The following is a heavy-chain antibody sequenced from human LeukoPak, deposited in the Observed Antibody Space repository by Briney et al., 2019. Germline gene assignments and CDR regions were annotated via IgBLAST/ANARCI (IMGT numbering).Heavy chain of an antibody. CDR3: TRAALGYYYDSSGYYYYFDY. J-gene: IGHJ4*02. CDR1: GFTFSGSA. V-gene: IGHV3-73*01. Sequence: GGSLRLSCAASGFTFSGSAMHWVRQASGKGLEWVGRIRSKANSYATAYAASVKGRFTISRDDSKNTAYLQMNSLKTEDTAVYYCTRAALGYYYDSSGYYYYFDYWAREPWSPSPQ. CDR2: IRSKANSYAT. D-gene: IGHD3-22*01.